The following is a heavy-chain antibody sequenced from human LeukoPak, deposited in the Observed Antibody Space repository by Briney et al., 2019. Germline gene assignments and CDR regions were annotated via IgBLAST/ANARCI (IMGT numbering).Heavy chain of an antibody. Sequence: SETLSLTCTVSGGSISSGSYYWSWIRPPAGKGLEWIGRIYTSGSTNYNPSLKSRVTISVDTSKNQLSLKLSSVTAADTAVYYCARDRYDILTGYYPFDYWGQGTLVTVSS. CDR2: IYTSGST. V-gene: IGHV4-61*02. CDR1: GGSISSGSYY. J-gene: IGHJ4*02. D-gene: IGHD3-9*01. CDR3: ARDRYDILTGYYPFDY.